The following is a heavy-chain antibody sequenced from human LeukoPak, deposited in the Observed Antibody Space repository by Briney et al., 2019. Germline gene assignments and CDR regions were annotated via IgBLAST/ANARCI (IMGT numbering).Heavy chain of an antibody. J-gene: IGHJ4*02. CDR1: GVSISSYY. D-gene: IGHD1-26*01. V-gene: IGHV4-59*08. CDR3: ARLAAISGSDYPDD. CDR2: IFYSGNT. Sequence: SETLSLTCTVSGVSISSYYWSWIRQPPGKGLEWIGYIFYSGNTIYNPSLKSRVTISVDTSKNHFSLRLRSVNAADTAVYYCARLAAISGSDYPDDWGQGTRVTVSS.